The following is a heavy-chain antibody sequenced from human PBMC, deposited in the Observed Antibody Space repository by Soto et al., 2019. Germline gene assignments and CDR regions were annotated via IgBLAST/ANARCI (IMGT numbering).Heavy chain of an antibody. V-gene: IGHV5-10-1*01. CDR3: ARQIYDSDSGPNFQYYFDS. Sequence: PGESLKSSGKGSGYSFAVYCITWVRQMPWKGLEWMGRIDPSDSQTYYSPSFRGHVTISAAKSITTVFLQWSSLRASDTAMYYCARQIYDSDSGPNFQYYFDSWGQGTLVTVSS. CDR2: IDPSDSQT. J-gene: IGHJ4*02. CDR1: GYSFAVYC. D-gene: IGHD3-22*01.